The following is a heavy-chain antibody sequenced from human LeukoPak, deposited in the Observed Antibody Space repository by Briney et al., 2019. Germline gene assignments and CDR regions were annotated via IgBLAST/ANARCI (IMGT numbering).Heavy chain of an antibody. J-gene: IGHJ4*02. V-gene: IGHV1-2*02. CDR3: ARAPPHCSSTSCLIDH. CDR2: INPNSGGT. CDR1: GYTFTGYY. D-gene: IGHD2-2*01. Sequence: ASVKVSCKASGYTFTGYYMHWVRQAPGQGLEWMGWINPNSGGTNYAQKFQGRVTMTRDTSISTAYMELSRLRSDDTAVYYCARAPPHCSSTSCLIDHWGQGTLVTVSS.